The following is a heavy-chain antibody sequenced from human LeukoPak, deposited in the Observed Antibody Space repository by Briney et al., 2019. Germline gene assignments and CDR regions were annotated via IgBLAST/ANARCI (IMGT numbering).Heavy chain of an antibody. Sequence: PGGSLRLSCAASGFTFSSYAMHWVRQAPGKGLEWVAVISYDGSNKYYADSVKGRFTISRDNSKNTLYLQMNSLRAEDTAVYYCARAFPDFWSGPFDPWGQGTLVTVSS. CDR3: ARAFPDFWSGPFDP. CDR1: GFTFSSYA. V-gene: IGHV3-30*04. CDR2: ISYDGSNK. D-gene: IGHD3-3*01. J-gene: IGHJ5*02.